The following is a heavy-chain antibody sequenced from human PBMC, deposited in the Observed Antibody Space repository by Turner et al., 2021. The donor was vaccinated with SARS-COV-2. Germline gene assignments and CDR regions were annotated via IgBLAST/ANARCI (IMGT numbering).Heavy chain of an antibody. V-gene: IGHV4-39*01. CDR3: ATPSVSYDSSGYFHFDL. Sequence: QVQLQESGPGLVKPSETLSLTCTVSGGSISSSSFHWGWIRRPPGKGLEWIGNIYYSGSTYYNLSLKSRVTISVDTSKNQFSLKLSSVTAADTAVYYCATPSVSYDSSGYFHFDLWGRGTLVTVSS. CDR2: IYYSGST. J-gene: IGHJ2*01. CDR1: GGSISSSSFH. D-gene: IGHD3-22*01.